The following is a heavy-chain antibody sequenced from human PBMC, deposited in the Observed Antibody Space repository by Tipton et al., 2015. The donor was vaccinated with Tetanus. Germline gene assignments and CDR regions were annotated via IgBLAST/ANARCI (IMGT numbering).Heavy chain of an antibody. CDR3: ARGGNEYGDPPDY. V-gene: IGHV4-31*03. D-gene: IGHD4-17*01. CDR2: IYYSGNT. Sequence: TLSLTCSVSGASISSGGYFWNWIRHRPGQGLEWIGYIYYSGNTFYNPSLKSRVTMSVDTSNNQFSLRLSSVTPADTAVYYCARGGNEYGDPPDYWGRGALVTVSS. CDR1: GASISSGGYF. J-gene: IGHJ4*02.